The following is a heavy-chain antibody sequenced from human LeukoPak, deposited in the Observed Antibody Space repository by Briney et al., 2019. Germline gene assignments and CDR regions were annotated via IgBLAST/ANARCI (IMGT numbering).Heavy chain of an antibody. Sequence: ASVKVSCKASGYTFTSYGISWVRQAPGQGLEWMGWISAYNGNTNYAQKLQGRVTMTTDTSTSTAYMELSSLRSEDTAVYYCARGRRSSSWPYNWFDPWGQGTLVTVSS. CDR2: ISAYNGNT. CDR3: ARGRRSSSWPYNWFDP. CDR1: GYTFTSYG. D-gene: IGHD6-13*01. J-gene: IGHJ5*02. V-gene: IGHV1-18*01.